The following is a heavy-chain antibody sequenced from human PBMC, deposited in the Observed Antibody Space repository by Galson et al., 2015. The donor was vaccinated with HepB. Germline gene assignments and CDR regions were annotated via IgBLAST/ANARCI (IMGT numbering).Heavy chain of an antibody. CDR3: ARDKSGSIDY. CDR1: GFTFSDYY. CDR2: ITWSGDTT. Sequence: SLRLSCAASGFTFSDYYMSWVRQAPGKGLEWISIITWSGDTTYHTDSVKGRFTISRDNAKNSLSLQMNSLRVEDTAAYYCARDKSGSIDYWGQGSLVTVSS. J-gene: IGHJ4*02. V-gene: IGHV3-11*01. D-gene: IGHD3-10*01.